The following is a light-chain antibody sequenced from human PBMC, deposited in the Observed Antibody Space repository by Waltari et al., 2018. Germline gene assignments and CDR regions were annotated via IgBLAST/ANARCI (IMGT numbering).Light chain of an antibody. Sequence: SYELTQPLSVSVALGQTARITCGGNNIGSKDVHWYQQKPGQAPVLVIYRDSDRPSGVPERCSGSNSVSETTATLTISEVQAGDEADYYCQVWDINSWVFGGGTKVTVL. V-gene: IGLV3-9*01. CDR3: QVWDINSWV. CDR1: NIGSKD. J-gene: IGLJ3*02. CDR2: RDS.